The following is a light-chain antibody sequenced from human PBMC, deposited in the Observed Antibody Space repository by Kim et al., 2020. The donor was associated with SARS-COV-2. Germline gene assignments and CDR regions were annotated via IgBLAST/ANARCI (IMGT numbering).Light chain of an antibody. V-gene: IGKV4-1*01. CDR3: QQYYSTPYT. CDR1: KSVLSSSNNQNY. J-gene: IGKJ2*01. CDR2: GAS. Sequence: RATINCKASKSVLSSSNNQNYLAWYQQKPGQPPKLLIYGASTREYGVPDRFSGSGSGTDFTLTISSLQAEDVAVYYCQQYYSTPYTFGQGTKLEI.